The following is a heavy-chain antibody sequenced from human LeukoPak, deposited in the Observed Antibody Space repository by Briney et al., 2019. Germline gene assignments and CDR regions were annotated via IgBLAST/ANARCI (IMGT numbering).Heavy chain of an antibody. CDR3: AREFQAYYYDSSSHFDY. J-gene: IGHJ4*02. CDR2: ISSSSSYI. CDR1: GFTFSSYS. V-gene: IGHV3-21*01. D-gene: IGHD3-22*01. Sequence: GGSLRLSCAASGFTFSSYSMNWVRQAPGKGLEWVSSISSSSSYIYYADSVKGRFTISRDNAKNSLYLQMNSLRAEDTAVYYCAREFQAYYYDSSSHFDYWGQGTLVTVSS.